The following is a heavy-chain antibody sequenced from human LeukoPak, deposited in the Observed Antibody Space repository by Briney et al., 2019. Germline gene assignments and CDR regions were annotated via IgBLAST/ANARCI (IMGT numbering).Heavy chain of an antibody. CDR3: ARDPSWEILSYFDY. J-gene: IGHJ4*02. V-gene: IGHV3-11*04. CDR2: ISASGDTI. D-gene: IGHD1-26*01. CDR1: GFTFRNYY. Sequence: GGSLRLSCAASGFTFRNYYMTWIRQAPGKGLEWVSYISASGDTIYYGDSVRGRFTISRDNAKNSLYLDMDTLKAEDTAVYYCARDPSWEILSYFDYWGQGTLVTVSS.